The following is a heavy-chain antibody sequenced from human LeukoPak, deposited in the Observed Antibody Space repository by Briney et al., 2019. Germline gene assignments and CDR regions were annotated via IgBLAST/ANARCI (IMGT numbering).Heavy chain of an antibody. CDR1: GGTFSSYA. Sequence: SVKVSCKASGGTFSSYAFSWVRQAPGQGLEWMGRIIPNLGIANYAQKFQGRATITADKSTSTAYMELSSLRSEDTAVYYCARGTGTTRYYFDYWGQGTLVTVSS. D-gene: IGHD1-14*01. CDR2: IIPNLGIA. CDR3: ARGTGTTRYYFDY. V-gene: IGHV1-69*04. J-gene: IGHJ4*02.